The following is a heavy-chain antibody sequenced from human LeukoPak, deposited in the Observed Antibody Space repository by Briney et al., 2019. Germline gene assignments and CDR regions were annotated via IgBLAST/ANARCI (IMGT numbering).Heavy chain of an antibody. V-gene: IGHV4-4*07. CDR2: IYTSGST. D-gene: IGHD2-15*01. CDR3: ARGQVNFYCSGGSCPHHYFDY. Sequence: PSETLSLTCTVSGGSISSYYWSWIRQPAGKGLEWIGRIYTSGSTNYNPSLKSRVTMSVDTSKNQFSLKLSSVTAADTAVYYCARGQVNFYCSGGSCPHHYFDYWGQGTLVTVSS. J-gene: IGHJ4*02. CDR1: GGSISSYY.